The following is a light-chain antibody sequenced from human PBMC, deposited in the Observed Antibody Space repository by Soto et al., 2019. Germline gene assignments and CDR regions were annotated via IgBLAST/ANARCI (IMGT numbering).Light chain of an antibody. V-gene: IGLV1-47*02. CDR1: RSNIGSNY. CDR2: SNK. CDR3: AACDDSLSALYV. Sequence: QSALTQPPSASGTPGQRVTISCSGSRSNIGSNYVYWYQHLPGTAPKLRIYSNKQRPSGVPDRFSDSKSGTSASLAISGLRSEDEADYYCAACDDSLSALYVFGTGIKVTVL. J-gene: IGLJ1*01.